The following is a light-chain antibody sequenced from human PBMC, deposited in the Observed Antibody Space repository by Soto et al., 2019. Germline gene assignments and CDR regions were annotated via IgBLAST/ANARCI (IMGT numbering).Light chain of an antibody. Sequence: QSVLTQPPSASGTPGQRVTISCSGSSSNIGSKYVYWYQQLPGTAPKVLIYRNNERPSGVPDRFSGSKSGTSASLAISGLRSDDEGDYYCAAWDDNLSGVVFGGGTQLTVL. J-gene: IGLJ2*01. CDR2: RNN. CDR1: SSNIGSKY. V-gene: IGLV1-47*01. CDR3: AAWDDNLSGVV.